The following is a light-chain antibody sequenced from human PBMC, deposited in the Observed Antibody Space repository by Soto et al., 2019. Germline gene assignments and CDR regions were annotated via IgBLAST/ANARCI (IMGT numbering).Light chain of an antibody. V-gene: IGKV3-20*01. Sequence: EIVLPQSPGTLSLSPGASATLSCRASQSVSSSYLAWYQQKPGQAPRLLIYGASSRATGIPDRFSGSGSGTDFTLTISRLEPEDFAVYYCQQYGSSPLTVGGGTKVDIK. CDR2: GAS. CDR1: QSVSSSY. J-gene: IGKJ4*01. CDR3: QQYGSSPLT.